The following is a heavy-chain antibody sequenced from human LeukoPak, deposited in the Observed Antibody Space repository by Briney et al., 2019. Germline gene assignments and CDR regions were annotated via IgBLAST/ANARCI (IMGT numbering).Heavy chain of an antibody. J-gene: IGHJ6*03. CDR3: ARERVTYYYDSSGPITYYYMDV. CDR1: GDSISSGSYY. D-gene: IGHD3-22*01. CDR2: IYTSGST. V-gene: IGHV4-61*02. Sequence: SETLSLTCTVSGDSISSGSYYWSWIRQSAGKGLEWIGRIYTSGSTNYNASLMSRVTISVDTSKNQFSLKLSSVTAADTAVYYCARERVTYYYDSSGPITYYYMDVWGKGTTVTVSS.